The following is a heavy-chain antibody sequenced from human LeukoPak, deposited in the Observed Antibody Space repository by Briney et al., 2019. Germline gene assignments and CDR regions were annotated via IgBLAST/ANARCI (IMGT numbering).Heavy chain of an antibody. Sequence: GASVKVSCKASGYTFTSYDINWVRQATGQGLEWMGWMNPNSGNTGYAQKFQGRVTMTRNTSISTAYMELSSLRSEDTAVYHCARVPPYSGNFAFYEYGLDVWGQGTTVTVSS. CDR2: MNPNSGNT. CDR3: ARVPPYSGNFAFYEYGLDV. D-gene: IGHD4-23*01. V-gene: IGHV1-8*01. J-gene: IGHJ6*02. CDR1: GYTFTSYD.